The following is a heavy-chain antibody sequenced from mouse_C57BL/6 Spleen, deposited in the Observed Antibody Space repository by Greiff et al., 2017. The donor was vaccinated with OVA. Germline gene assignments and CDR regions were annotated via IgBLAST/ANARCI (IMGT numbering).Heavy chain of an antibody. Sequence: VQLQQSGPGLVQPSQSLSITCTVSGFSLTSYGVHWVRQSPGKGLEWLGVIWSGGSTDYNAAFISSLSISKDNSKSQVFFKMNSLQADDTAIYYCARSITTVTPGYFDVWGTGTTVTVSS. CDR2: IWSGGST. CDR3: ARSITTVTPGYFDV. D-gene: IGHD1-1*01. V-gene: IGHV2-2*01. CDR1: GFSLTSYG. J-gene: IGHJ1*03.